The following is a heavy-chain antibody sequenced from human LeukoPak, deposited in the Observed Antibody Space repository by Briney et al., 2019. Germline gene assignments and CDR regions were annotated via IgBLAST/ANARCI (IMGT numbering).Heavy chain of an antibody. D-gene: IGHD5-18*01. CDR1: GGPISSYY. CDR3: ARTTEGGYTYGYFYYYYMDV. J-gene: IGHJ6*03. V-gene: IGHV4-59*01. Sequence: SETLSLTCTVSGGPISSYYWSWIRQPPGKGLEWIGYIYYSGSTNYNPSLKSRVTISVDTSKNQFSLKLSSVTAADTAVYYCARTTEGGYTYGYFYYYYMDVWGKGTTVTISS. CDR2: IYYSGST.